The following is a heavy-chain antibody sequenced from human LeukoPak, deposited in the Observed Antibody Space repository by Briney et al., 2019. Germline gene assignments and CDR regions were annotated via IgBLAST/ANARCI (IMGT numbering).Heavy chain of an antibody. CDR1: GFTFSSYG. J-gene: IGHJ4*02. V-gene: IGHV3-30*02. CDR2: IRYDGSNK. D-gene: IGHD6-13*01. Sequence: PGGSLRLSCAASGFTFSSYGMHWVRQAPGQGLEWVAFIRYDGSNKYYADYVKGRFTTSRDNSKNTLYLQMNSLRAEDTAVYYCASRSGYSKTIDYWGQGTLVTVSS. CDR3: ASRSGYSKTIDY.